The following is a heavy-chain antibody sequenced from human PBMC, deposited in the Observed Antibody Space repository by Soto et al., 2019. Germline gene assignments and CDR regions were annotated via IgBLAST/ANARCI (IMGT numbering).Heavy chain of an antibody. CDR2: INPSGGST. Sequence: GASVKVSCKASGYTFTSYYMHWVRQAPGQGLEWMGIINPSGGSTSYAQKFQGRVTMTRDTSTSTVYMELSSLRSEDTAVYYCAVPSGSGSYSVVDAFDIWGQGTMVTVSS. J-gene: IGHJ3*02. CDR3: AVPSGSGSYSVVDAFDI. D-gene: IGHD3-10*01. V-gene: IGHV1-46*01. CDR1: GYTFTSYY.